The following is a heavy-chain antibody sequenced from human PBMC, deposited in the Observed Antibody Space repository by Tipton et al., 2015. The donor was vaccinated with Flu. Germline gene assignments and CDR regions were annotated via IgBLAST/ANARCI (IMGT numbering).Heavy chain of an antibody. CDR1: GITFSSYA. CDR3: ASTSNYGRRIEPNFDY. V-gene: IGHV3-23*01. J-gene: IGHJ4*02. D-gene: IGHD3-16*01. Sequence: SLRLSCTASGITFSSYAMSWVRQAPGKGLEWVSTIVRSGTSTYYADSVKGRFSISRDNSKNTLYLQMNNLRVEDTAVYYCASTSNYGRRIEPNFDYWSQGTLVTVS. CDR2: IVRSGTST.